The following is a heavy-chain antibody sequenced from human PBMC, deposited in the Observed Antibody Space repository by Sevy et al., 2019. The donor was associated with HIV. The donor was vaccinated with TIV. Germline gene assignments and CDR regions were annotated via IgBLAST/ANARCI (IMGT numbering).Heavy chain of an antibody. CDR2: IKSKTDGGTT. V-gene: IGHV3-15*01. CDR1: GFTFSNAW. CDR3: TTDSVGIMVRGVYYYYYMDV. J-gene: IGHJ6*03. Sequence: GGSLRLSCAASGFTFSNAWMSWVRQAPGKGLEWVGRIKSKTDGGTTDYAAPVKGRFTISTDDSKNTLYLQMNGLKTEDTAVYYCTTDSVGIMVRGVYYYYYMDVWGKGTTVTVSS. D-gene: IGHD3-10*01.